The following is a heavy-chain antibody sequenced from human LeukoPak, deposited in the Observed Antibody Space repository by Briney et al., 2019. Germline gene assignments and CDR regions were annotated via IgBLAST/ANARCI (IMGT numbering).Heavy chain of an antibody. V-gene: IGHV3-7*04. CDR3: ARDQDTFWFDP. CDR2: IKQDGSDI. CDR1: GFTFNRFW. D-gene: IGHD5-18*01. J-gene: IGHJ5*02. Sequence: GGSLRLSCAASGFTFNRFWTAWVCQAPGKGLEWVASIKQDGSDIYYVDSVKGRFTISRDNAKNSLYLQMNSLGAEDTAVYYCARDQDTFWFDPWGQGTLVTVSS.